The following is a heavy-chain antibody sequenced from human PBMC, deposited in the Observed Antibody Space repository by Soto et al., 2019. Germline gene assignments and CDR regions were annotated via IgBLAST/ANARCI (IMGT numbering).Heavy chain of an antibody. CDR1: GGSISSYY. D-gene: IGHD6-13*01. CDR2: INHSGST. V-gene: IGHV4-34*01. J-gene: IGHJ6*02. Sequence: PSETLSLTCTVSGGSISSYYVSWIRQSAGKGLEWIGEINHSGSTNYNPSLKSRVTISVDTSKNQFSLKLSSVTAADTAVYYCARGLGSSSWYYYYYYGMDVWGQGTTVTVSS. CDR3: ARGLGSSSWYYYYYYGMDV.